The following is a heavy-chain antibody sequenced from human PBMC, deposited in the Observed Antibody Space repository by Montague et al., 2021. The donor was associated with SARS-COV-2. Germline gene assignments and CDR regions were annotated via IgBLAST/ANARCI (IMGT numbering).Heavy chain of an antibody. V-gene: IGHV5-51*01. D-gene: IGHD2-15*01. Sequence: QSGAEVKKPGESLKISCKGSGYSFTSYWIGWVRQMPGKGLEWMGIIYPGDSDTRYSPSFQGQVTISADKSISTAYLQWSSLKASDTAMYYCARQAPDCSGGSCYSGVLSAPSPYYFDYWGQGTLVTVSS. J-gene: IGHJ4*02. CDR3: ARQAPDCSGGSCYSGVLSAPSPYYFDY. CDR2: IYPGDSDT. CDR1: GYSFTSYW.